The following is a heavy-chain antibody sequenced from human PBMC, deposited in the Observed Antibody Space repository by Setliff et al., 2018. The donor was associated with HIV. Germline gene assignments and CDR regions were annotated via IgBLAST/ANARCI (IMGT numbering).Heavy chain of an antibody. J-gene: IGHJ6*02. Sequence: GASVKVSCKASGYTFTSYAMNWVRQAPGQGLEWMGWINTNTGNPTYAQGFTGRFVFSLATSVSTAYLQISSLKAEDTAVYYCASPDPLIGVSHYDSSGYRRNYYYYYGMDVWGQGTTVTVSS. CDR1: GYTFTSYA. CDR3: ASPDPLIGVSHYDSSGYRRNYYYYYGMDV. V-gene: IGHV7-4-1*02. CDR2: INTNTGNP. D-gene: IGHD3-22*01.